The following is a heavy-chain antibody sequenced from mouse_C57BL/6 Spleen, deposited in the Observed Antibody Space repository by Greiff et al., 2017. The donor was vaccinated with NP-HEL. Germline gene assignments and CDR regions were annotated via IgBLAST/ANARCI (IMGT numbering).Heavy chain of an antibody. J-gene: IGHJ3*01. CDR2: SRNKANDYTT. V-gene: IGHV7-1*01. Sequence: EVQRVESGGGLVQSGRSLRLSCATSGFTFSDFYMEWVRQAPGKGLEWIAASRNKANDYTTEYSASVKGRFIVSRDTSQSILYLQMNALRAEDTAIYYCARDGYYEAWFAYWGQGTLVTVSA. CDR1: GFTFSDFY. D-gene: IGHD1-1*01. CDR3: ARDGYYEAWFAY.